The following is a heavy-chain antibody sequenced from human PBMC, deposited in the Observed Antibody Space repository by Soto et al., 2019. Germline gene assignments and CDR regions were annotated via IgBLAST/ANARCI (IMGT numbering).Heavy chain of an antibody. V-gene: IGHV1-69*13. CDR2: IIPIFGTA. CDR3: ATDSRGWYRGTDFDY. J-gene: IGHJ4*02. Sequence: SVKVSCKASGGTFSSYAISWVRQAPGQGLEWMGGIIPIFGTANYAQKFQGRVTITADESTSTAYMELSSLRSEDTAVYYCATDSRGWYRGTDFDYWGQGTLVTVSS. D-gene: IGHD6-19*01. CDR1: GGTFSSYA.